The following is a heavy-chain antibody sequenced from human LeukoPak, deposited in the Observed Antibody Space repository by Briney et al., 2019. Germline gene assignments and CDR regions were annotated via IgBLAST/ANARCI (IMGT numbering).Heavy chain of an antibody. CDR1: GFTFSSFW. Sequence: PGGSLRLSCAASGFTFSSFWMSWVRQAPGKGLEWVANIKQDGSEKYYVDSVKGRFTISRDNAKNSVYLQMNSLRAEDTAVYFCARESTDLRFFDWLFTHEAFDIWGQGTMVTVSS. D-gene: IGHD3-9*01. CDR2: IKQDGSEK. V-gene: IGHV3-7*01. CDR3: ARESTDLRFFDWLFTHEAFDI. J-gene: IGHJ3*02.